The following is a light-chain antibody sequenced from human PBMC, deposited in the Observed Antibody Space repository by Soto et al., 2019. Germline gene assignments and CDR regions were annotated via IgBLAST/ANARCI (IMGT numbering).Light chain of an antibody. CDR3: QQRDSWPIT. Sequence: EIVLTQSPASLSLSPGERATLSCRARHSFDSYLVFYQQKAGQAPRLLIFGASNRATGIPARCSGSGSGTDFTLTINSLEPDDFAVYYCQQRDSWPITFGQGTRLEIK. CDR2: GAS. V-gene: IGKV3-11*01. J-gene: IGKJ5*01. CDR1: HSFDSY.